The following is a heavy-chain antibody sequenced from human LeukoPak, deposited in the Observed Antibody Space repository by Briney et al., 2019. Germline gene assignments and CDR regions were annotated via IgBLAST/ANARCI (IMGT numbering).Heavy chain of an antibody. V-gene: IGHV3-23*01. CDR3: AKGIYSSGWSYFDY. CDR2: ITGGGDVT. Sequence: GGSLRLSCAASGFTFSDYAVSWVRQAPGKGPEWVSAITGGGDVTSYADSVKGRFTISRDNSKNTLYLQMNSLRAEDTAVYYCAKGIYSSGWSYFDYWGHGTLVTVSS. D-gene: IGHD6-19*01. CDR1: GFTFSDYA. J-gene: IGHJ4*01.